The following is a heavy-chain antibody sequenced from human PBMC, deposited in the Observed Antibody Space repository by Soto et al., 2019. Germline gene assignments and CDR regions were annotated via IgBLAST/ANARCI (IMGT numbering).Heavy chain of an antibody. CDR1: GDSVSSNSAA. CDR2: TYYRSKWYN. J-gene: IGHJ4*02. D-gene: IGHD3-9*01. CDR3: ARDKGLAHRQVFDY. V-gene: IGHV6-1*01. Sequence: KQSQTLSLTCAISGDSVSSNSAAWNWIRQSPSRGLEWLGRTYYRSKWYNDYAVSVKSRITINPDTSKNQFSLQLNSVTPEDTAVYYCARDKGLAHRQVFDYWGQGTLVTVSS.